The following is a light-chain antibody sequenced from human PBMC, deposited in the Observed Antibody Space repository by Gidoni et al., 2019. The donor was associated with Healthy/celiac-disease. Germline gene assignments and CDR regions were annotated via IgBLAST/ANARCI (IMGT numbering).Light chain of an antibody. Sequence: QSALTHPPSVSVSPGQSVTISCTGTSSDVGGYNYVSWYQQHPGKAPKLMIYEVSKRPSGVPDRFSGSKSGNTASLTVSGLQAEDEADYYCSSYAGSNTVVFGGGTKLTVL. CDR3: SSYAGSNTVV. CDR1: SSDVGGYNY. J-gene: IGLJ2*01. V-gene: IGLV2-8*01. CDR2: EVS.